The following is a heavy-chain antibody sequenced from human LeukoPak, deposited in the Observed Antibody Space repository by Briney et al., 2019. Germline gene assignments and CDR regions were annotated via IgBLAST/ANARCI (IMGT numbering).Heavy chain of an antibody. CDR1: GYTLTDYY. Sequence: GASVKVSCKASGYTLTDYYIHWVRQAPGQGLEWMGWMNPNSGDTNSAQSFQGRVTMTRETSISTAYMELSRLRSDDTAVYYCARVRRYYYGMDVWGQGTTVTVSS. V-gene: IGHV1-2*02. CDR3: ARVRRYYYGMDV. CDR2: MNPNSGDT. J-gene: IGHJ6*02.